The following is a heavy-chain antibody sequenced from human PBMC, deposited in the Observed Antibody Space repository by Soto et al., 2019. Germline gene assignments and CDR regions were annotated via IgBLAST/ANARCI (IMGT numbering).Heavy chain of an antibody. J-gene: IGHJ6*02. Sequence: SETLSLTCTVAGGSISSHYWSWIRQPPGKDFEWIGYIYYSGTINYNPSLESRVTISVDTSKSQLSLKLNSVTAADTAVYYCARERPITAAGFRRYGMDVWGQGTTVTVSS. V-gene: IGHV4-59*11. CDR1: GGSISSHY. CDR3: ARERPITAAGFRRYGMDV. D-gene: IGHD6-13*01. CDR2: IYYSGTI.